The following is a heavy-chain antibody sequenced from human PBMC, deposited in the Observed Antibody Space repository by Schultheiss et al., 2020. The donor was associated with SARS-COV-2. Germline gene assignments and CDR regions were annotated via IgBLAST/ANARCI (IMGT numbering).Heavy chain of an antibody. V-gene: IGHV3-9*01. CDR2: ISWNSGSI. Sequence: SLKISCAASGFTFDDYAMHWVRQAPGKGLEWVSGISWNSGSIGYADSVKGRFTISRDNSKNTLYLQMNSLRAEDTAVYYCARHYYDSSGPSDAFDIWGQGTMVTVSS. CDR1: GFTFDDYA. J-gene: IGHJ3*02. D-gene: IGHD3-22*01. CDR3: ARHYYDSSGPSDAFDI.